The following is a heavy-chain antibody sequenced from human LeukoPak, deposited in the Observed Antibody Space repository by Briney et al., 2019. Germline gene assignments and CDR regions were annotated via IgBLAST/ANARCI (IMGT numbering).Heavy chain of an antibody. CDR2: IWYDGSNK. Sequence: GGSLRHSCAASGFTFSSYGMHWVRQAPGKGLEWVAVIWYDGSNKYYADSVKGRFTISRDNSKNTLYLQMNSLRAEDTAVYYCARYYDSSGYYRNWGQGTLVTVSS. CDR3: ARYYDSSGYYRN. D-gene: IGHD3-22*01. V-gene: IGHV3-33*01. CDR1: GFTFSSYG. J-gene: IGHJ4*02.